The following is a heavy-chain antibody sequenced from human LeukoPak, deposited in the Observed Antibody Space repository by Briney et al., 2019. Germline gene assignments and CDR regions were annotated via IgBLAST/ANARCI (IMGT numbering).Heavy chain of an antibody. CDR1: GFTVSSNY. J-gene: IGHJ5*01. Sequence: GGSLRLSCAASGFTVSSNYMTWVRQAPGKGLEWVSVIYSGGSTYYADSVKGRFTISRDNSKNTLYLQMNSLRAEDTAVYYCARDYTGVTTWVANWFDPWGQGTLVTVSS. CDR3: ARDYTGVTTWVANWFDP. D-gene: IGHD4-17*01. V-gene: IGHV3-53*01. CDR2: IYSGGST.